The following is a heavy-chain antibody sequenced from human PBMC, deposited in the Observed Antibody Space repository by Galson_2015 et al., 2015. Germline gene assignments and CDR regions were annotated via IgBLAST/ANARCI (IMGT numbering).Heavy chain of an antibody. CDR1: GFTFSSYA. CDR2: ISGSGGST. Sequence: SLRLSCAASGFTFSSYAMTWVRQAPGKGLEWVSGISGSGGSTYYADSVKGRFTVSRDNAKNTLYLQMNSLRAEDTAVYYCAKQADGGYLRPDTCDIWGQGTMVTVSS. D-gene: IGHD5-12*01. V-gene: IGHV3-23*01. J-gene: IGHJ3*02. CDR3: AKQADGGYLRPDTCDI.